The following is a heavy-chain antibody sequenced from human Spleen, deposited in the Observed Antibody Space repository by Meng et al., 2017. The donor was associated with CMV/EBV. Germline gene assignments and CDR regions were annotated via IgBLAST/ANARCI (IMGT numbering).Heavy chain of an antibody. J-gene: IGHJ4*02. V-gene: IGHV4-34*01. CDR3: VRVQDFWSVPMDY. D-gene: IGHD3-3*01. CDR2: IYYSGDT. CDR1: GGSFSGYY. Sequence: SETLSLTCAVYGGSFSGYYWSWIRQPPGKGLEWIGNIYYSGDTNFNPSLKSRLTMSVDTSKNQFSLNLRFVTAADTAIYYCVRVQDFWSVPMDYWGQGTLVTVSS.